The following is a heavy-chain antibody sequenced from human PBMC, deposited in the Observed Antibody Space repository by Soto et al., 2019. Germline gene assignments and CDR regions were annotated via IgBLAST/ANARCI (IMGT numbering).Heavy chain of an antibody. CDR3: ARARYNWNYGDYYYGMDV. Sequence: SETRSLTCTVSGGSISSSSYYWGWIRQPPGKGLEWIGSIYYSGSTYYNPSLKSRVIISVDTSKHQFSLKLSSVTAADTAVYYCARARYNWNYGDYYYGMDVWGQGTTVTVSS. D-gene: IGHD1-7*01. V-gene: IGHV4-39*07. J-gene: IGHJ6*02. CDR1: GGSISSSSYY. CDR2: IYYSGST.